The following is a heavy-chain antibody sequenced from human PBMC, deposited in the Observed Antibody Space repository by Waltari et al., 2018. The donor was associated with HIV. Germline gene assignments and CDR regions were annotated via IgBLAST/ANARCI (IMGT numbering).Heavy chain of an antibody. CDR2: ISSSRSTI. CDR3: AGGLMTTSPT. D-gene: IGHD4-17*01. Sequence: EVQLVESGGGLVQPGGSLRLSCAASGFTFSSYSMNWVRQAPGKGVGGVSNISSSRSTIYYADSVKGRFTISRDNAKNSLYLQMNSLRDEDTAVYYCAGGLMTTSPTWGQGTLVTVSS. J-gene: IGHJ5*02. CDR1: GFTFSSYS. V-gene: IGHV3-48*02.